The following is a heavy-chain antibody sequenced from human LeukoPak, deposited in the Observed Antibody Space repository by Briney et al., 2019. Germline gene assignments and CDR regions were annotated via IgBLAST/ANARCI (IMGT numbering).Heavy chain of an antibody. Sequence: PSETLSLTCTVSGGSISPYYWSWLRQPPGKGLEWIGYISYSGSTKNNPSLKSRVTISIDTSKNQFSLKLSSVTAADTAVYYCARLDYYYDSGAYSWYFDYWGQGTLVTVSS. CDR1: GGSISPYY. CDR3: ARLDYYYDSGAYSWYFDY. CDR2: ISYSGST. J-gene: IGHJ4*02. V-gene: IGHV4-59*08. D-gene: IGHD3-22*01.